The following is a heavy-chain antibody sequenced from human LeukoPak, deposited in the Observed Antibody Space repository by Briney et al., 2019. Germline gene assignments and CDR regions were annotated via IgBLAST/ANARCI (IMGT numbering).Heavy chain of an antibody. D-gene: IGHD4/OR15-4a*01. V-gene: IGHV1-18*01. CDR1: GYTFSSNA. Sequence: ASVKVSCKASGYTFSSNAITWVRQAPGQGLEWMGWISAYSGNTNYAQKLQGRVTMTTDTSTSTAYMELRRLRSDDTAVYYCSRGTDYIDYWGQGTLVTVPS. CDR2: ISAYSGNT. J-gene: IGHJ4*02. CDR3: SRGTDYIDY.